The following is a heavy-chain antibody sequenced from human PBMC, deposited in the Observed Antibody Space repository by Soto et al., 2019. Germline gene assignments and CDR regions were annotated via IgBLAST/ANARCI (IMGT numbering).Heavy chain of an antibody. V-gene: IGHV3-15*07. Sequence: EVQLVESGGGVVKPGGSLRLSCAASGFTFSYACMTWVRQVSGKGLEWVALIKIKAHGGNTDYAALVERRFTVSREDSTNTLYREVNSLKTLDTGLYYCTAGLYTSVGVDQWGQGTQVTVSS. D-gene: IGHD2-15*01. J-gene: IGHJ4*02. CDR1: GFTFSYAC. CDR3: TAGLYTSVGVDQ. CDR2: IKIKAHGGNT.